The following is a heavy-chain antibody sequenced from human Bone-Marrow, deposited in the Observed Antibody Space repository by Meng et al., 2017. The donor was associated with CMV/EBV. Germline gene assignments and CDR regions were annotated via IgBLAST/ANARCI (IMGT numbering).Heavy chain of an antibody. V-gene: IGHV3-23*01. D-gene: IGHD1-26*01. CDR1: GITVSTNY. CDR3: AKVFSSRGGSYYPLFDY. Sequence: GGSLRLSCAASGITVSTNYMSWVRQAPGKGLEWVSAISGSGGSTYYADSVKGRFTISRDNSKNTLYLQMNSLRAEDTAVYYCAKVFSSRGGSYYPLFDYWGQGTLVAVSS. CDR2: ISGSGGST. J-gene: IGHJ4*02.